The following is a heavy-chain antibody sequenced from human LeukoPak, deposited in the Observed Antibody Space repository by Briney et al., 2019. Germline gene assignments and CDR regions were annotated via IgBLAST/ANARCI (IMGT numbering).Heavy chain of an antibody. CDR3: ARLDNGRGAFDY. CDR1: GGSISSSSYF. Sequence: SGTLSLTCTVSGGSISSSSYFWSWIRQPPGRGLEWIGYMYYSGSTNYNPSLKSRVTISIDTSKNQFSLQLSSVTAADTAVYYCARLDNGRGAFDYWGQGTLVTVSS. CDR2: MYYSGST. D-gene: IGHD1-26*01. J-gene: IGHJ4*02. V-gene: IGHV4-61*01.